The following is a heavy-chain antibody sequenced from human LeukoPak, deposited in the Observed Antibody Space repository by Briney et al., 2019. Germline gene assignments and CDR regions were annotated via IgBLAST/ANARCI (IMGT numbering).Heavy chain of an antibody. CDR1: GFTFSSYW. D-gene: IGHD3-3*01. CDR3: ARDWVDYDFWSGYYYYYYGMDV. J-gene: IGHJ6*02. Sequence: GGSLRLSCAASGFTFSSYWMSWVRQAPGKGLEWVANIKQDGSNKYYADSVKGRFTISRDNSKNTLYLQMNSLRAEDTAVYYCARDWVDYDFWSGYYYYYYGMDVWGQGTTVTVSS. CDR2: IKQDGSNK. V-gene: IGHV3-7*01.